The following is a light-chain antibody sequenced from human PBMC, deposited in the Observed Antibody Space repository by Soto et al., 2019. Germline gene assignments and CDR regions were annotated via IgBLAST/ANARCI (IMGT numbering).Light chain of an antibody. Sequence: QSALTQPPSASGSPGQSVTISCAGSSSDVGGYKYVSWYQHHPGKATKLMIYEVSKRPSGVPDRFSSSKSGNTASLTVAGLQAVDEDVCYYIAFGGTNKYVMCGGGTKIAVL. CDR3: IAFGGTNKYVM. V-gene: IGLV2-8*01. CDR2: EVS. CDR1: SSDVGGYKY. J-gene: IGLJ3*02.